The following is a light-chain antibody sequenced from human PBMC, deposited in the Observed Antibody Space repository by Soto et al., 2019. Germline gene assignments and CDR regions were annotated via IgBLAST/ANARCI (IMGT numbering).Light chain of an antibody. Sequence: EIVLTQSPATLSLSPGERATLSCRASQSVSSYLAWYQQKPGQAPRLLIYEASNRATGIPARFSGSGSGTDFTLTISRLEPEDFAVYYCQQRKNWPPLTFGGGTKVEIK. CDR3: QQRKNWPPLT. V-gene: IGKV3-11*01. CDR2: EAS. J-gene: IGKJ4*01. CDR1: QSVSSY.